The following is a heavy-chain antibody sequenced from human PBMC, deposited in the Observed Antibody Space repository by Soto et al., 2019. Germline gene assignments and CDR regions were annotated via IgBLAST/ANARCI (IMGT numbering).Heavy chain of an antibody. CDR1: GGSFSGYY. CDR2: INHSGST. J-gene: IGHJ5*02. CDR3: ARGRGYYGYRLNWFDP. D-gene: IGHD3-10*01. Sequence: QVQLQQWGAGLLKPSETLSLTCAVYGGSFSGYYWSWMRQAPGKGLEWIGEINHSGSTNYNPSLRPRVTTSVDTPKHQFSLKLRAVTAADTAVYSCARGRGYYGYRLNWFDPWGQGTLVTVSS. V-gene: IGHV4-34*01.